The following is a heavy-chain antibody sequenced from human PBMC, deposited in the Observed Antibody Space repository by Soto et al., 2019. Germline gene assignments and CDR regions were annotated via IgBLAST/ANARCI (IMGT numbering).Heavy chain of an antibody. CDR3: ARQIYSGSYCWFDP. CDR2: IYYSGST. D-gene: IGHD1-26*01. Sequence: SETLSLTCTVSGGSISSSSYYWGWIRQPPGKGLEWIGSIYYSGSTYYNPSLKSRVTISVDTSKNQFSLKLSSVTAADTAVYYCARQIYSGSYCWFDPWGQGTLVTVSS. CDR1: GGSISSSSYY. V-gene: IGHV4-39*01. J-gene: IGHJ5*02.